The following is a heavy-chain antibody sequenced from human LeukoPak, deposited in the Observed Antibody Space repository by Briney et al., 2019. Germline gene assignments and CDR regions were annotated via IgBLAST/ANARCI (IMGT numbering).Heavy chain of an antibody. Sequence: GASVKVSCKASGYTFTGYDMHWVRQAPGQGLEWMGWINPNSGGTNYAQKFQGRVTMTRDTSISTAYMELSRLRSDDTAVYYCARVGNYGDYVGYFDYWGQGTLVTVSS. D-gene: IGHD4-17*01. CDR1: GYTFTGYD. J-gene: IGHJ4*02. CDR3: ARVGNYGDYVGYFDY. V-gene: IGHV1-2*02. CDR2: INPNSGGT.